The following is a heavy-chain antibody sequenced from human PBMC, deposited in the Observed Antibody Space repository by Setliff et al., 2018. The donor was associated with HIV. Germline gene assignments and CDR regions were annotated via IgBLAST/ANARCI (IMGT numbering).Heavy chain of an antibody. V-gene: IGHV3-43D*04. J-gene: IGHJ4*02. Sequence: LRLSCAASVFTFDDYAMHWVRQAPGKGLEWVSLISWDGGSTYYADSVKGRFTISRDNSKNSLYLQMNSLRAEDTALYYCAKSNDYYYAFDYWGQGTLVTVSS. CDR2: ISWDGGST. CDR1: VFTFDDYA. CDR3: AKSNDYYYAFDY. D-gene: IGHD3-22*01.